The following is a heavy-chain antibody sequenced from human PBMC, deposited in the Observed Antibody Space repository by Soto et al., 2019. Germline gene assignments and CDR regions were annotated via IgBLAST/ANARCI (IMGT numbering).Heavy chain of an antibody. CDR3: GRYCSGGTCYDPIDD. Sequence: QVQLQESGTGLVRPSQTLSLTCAVSGGSIDSAGSYWRRLRQIPGRGLGWIGHIYHGGTTDYNPSLNSRITMSVDTSKNQSSLELNAVTAADTAVYYCGRYCSGGTCYDPIDDWSQGTLGTVSS. CDR1: GGSIDSAGSY. V-gene: IGHV4-31*11. J-gene: IGHJ4*02. CDR2: IYHGGTT. D-gene: IGHD2-15*01.